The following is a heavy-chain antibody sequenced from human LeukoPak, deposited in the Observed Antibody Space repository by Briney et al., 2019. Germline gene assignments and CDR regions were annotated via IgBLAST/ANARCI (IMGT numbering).Heavy chain of an antibody. D-gene: IGHD2-15*01. V-gene: IGHV3-23*01. J-gene: IGHJ4*02. Sequence: QSGGSLSLSCAASGFTFSSYAMSWVRQAPGKGLEWVSAISGSGGSTYYADSVKGRSTISRDNSKNTLYLQMNSLRAEDTAVYYCAKDRGGYCSGGSCYNDYWGQGTLVTVSS. CDR1: GFTFSSYA. CDR2: ISGSGGST. CDR3: AKDRGGYCSGGSCYNDY.